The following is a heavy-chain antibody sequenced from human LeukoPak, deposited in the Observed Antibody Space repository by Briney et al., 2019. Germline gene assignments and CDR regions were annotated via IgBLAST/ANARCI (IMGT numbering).Heavy chain of an antibody. CDR3: ARGDSGSLYYYYYYMDV. CDR2: IKQDGSEK. Sequence: GGSLRLSCEVSGFTFSTYEMDWVRQAPGKGLEWVANIKQDGSEKYYVDSVKGRFTISRDNAKNSLYLQMNSLRAEDTAVYYCARGDSGSLYYYYYYMDVWGKGTTVTISS. J-gene: IGHJ6*03. D-gene: IGHD3-10*01. CDR1: GFTFSTYE. V-gene: IGHV3-7*01.